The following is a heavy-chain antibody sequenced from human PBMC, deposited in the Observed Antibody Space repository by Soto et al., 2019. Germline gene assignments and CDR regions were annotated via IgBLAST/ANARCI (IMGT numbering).Heavy chain of an antibody. CDR3: AKDMKWGGMTTIHYFNS. Sequence: ELQLVESGGGLVQPGRSLRLSFVCSGFIADDYTMHWVRQAPGKGLEWVSGISSNSETINYADSVKCRFTISRDNAKNSLFLQMNSLRPEDTALYYCAKDMKWGGMTTIHYFNSWGQGTLVTVSS. J-gene: IGHJ4*02. CDR2: ISSNSETI. D-gene: IGHD4-17*01. V-gene: IGHV3-9*02. CDR1: GFIADDYT.